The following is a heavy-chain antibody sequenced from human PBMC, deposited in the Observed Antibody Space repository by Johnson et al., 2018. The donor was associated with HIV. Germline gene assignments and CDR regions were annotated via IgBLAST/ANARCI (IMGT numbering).Heavy chain of an antibody. D-gene: IGHD3-16*01. Sequence: VQLVESGGGLVQPGGSLTLSCAAPGFSVSSYYMTWVRQAPGKGLDWVSVISSGGDTYYADSVRGRFSISRDNSKNTLYLQMNRLRAEDTAVYYCVRDGGSSPVQGAFDIWGQGTMVTVSS. CDR1: GFSVSSYY. V-gene: IGHV3-66*01. CDR2: ISSGGDT. J-gene: IGHJ3*02. CDR3: VRDGGSSPVQGAFDI.